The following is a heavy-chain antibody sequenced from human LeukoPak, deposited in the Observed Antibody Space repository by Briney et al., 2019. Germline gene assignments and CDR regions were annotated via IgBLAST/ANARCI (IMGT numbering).Heavy chain of an antibody. Sequence: ASVKVSCKASGGTFSSYAISWVRQAPGQGLEWMGGIIPIFGTANYAQKFQGRVTITADESTSTAYMELSSLISEDTAVYYCARGASSGWYVSLDYWGQGTLVTVSS. CDR3: ARGASSGWYVSLDY. CDR1: GGTFSSYA. D-gene: IGHD6-19*01. J-gene: IGHJ4*02. CDR2: IIPIFGTA. V-gene: IGHV1-69*13.